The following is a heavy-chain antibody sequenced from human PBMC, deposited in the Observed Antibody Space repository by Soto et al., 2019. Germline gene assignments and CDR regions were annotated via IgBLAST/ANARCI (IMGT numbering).Heavy chain of an antibody. CDR3: ARQTPKWIQLWLLSPGGDY. D-gene: IGHD5-18*01. CDR1: GGSISSSSYY. Sequence: QLQLQESGPGLVKPSETLSLTCTVSGGSISSSSYYWGWIRQPPGKGLEWIGSICYSGSTYYNPSLKSRVTISVDTSKNQFSLKLSSVTAADTAVYYCARQTPKWIQLWLLSPGGDYWGQGTLVTVSS. J-gene: IGHJ4*02. V-gene: IGHV4-39*01. CDR2: ICYSGST.